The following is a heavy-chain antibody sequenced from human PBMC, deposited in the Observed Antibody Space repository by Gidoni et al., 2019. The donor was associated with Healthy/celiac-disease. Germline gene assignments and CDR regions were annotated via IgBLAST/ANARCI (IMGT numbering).Heavy chain of an antibody. CDR1: GGSISSGDYY. V-gene: IGHV4-30-4*01. CDR3: GGFLTQQLYFDY. D-gene: IGHD1-1*01. CDR2: IYYSGST. J-gene: IGHJ4*02. Sequence: QVQLQESGPGLVKPSHTLSLTGTVSGGSISSGDYYWSWIRQPPGKGLEWIGYIYYSGSTYYDPSLKSRVTISVDTSKNQFSLKLSSVTAADTAVYYCGGFLTQQLYFDYWGQGTLVTVSS.